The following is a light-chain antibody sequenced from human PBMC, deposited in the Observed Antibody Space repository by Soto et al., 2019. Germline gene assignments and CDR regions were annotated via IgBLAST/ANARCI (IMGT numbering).Light chain of an antibody. Sequence: QSVLTQPPSASGTPGQRVTISCSGSSSNIGTNTVIWYQQLPGAAPKLLIYSDNQSPSGVPDRFSGSKSGTSASLAISGLQSEDEADYYCAAWDVSLVVFGGGTKLTVL. CDR2: SDN. CDR3: AAWDVSLVV. CDR1: SSNIGTNT. V-gene: IGLV1-44*01. J-gene: IGLJ2*01.